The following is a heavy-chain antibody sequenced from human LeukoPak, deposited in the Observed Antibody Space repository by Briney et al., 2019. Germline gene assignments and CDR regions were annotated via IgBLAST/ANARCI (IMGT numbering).Heavy chain of an antibody. D-gene: IGHD2-2*01. CDR2: ISGSGGST. V-gene: IGHV3-23*01. Sequence: GGSLRLSCAASGFTFSSYAMSWVRQAPGKGLEWVSAISGSGGSTYYADSVKGRFTISRDNSKNTLYLQMNSLRAEDTAVYYCARDDWIPGSCSSSIGCLDAVDVWGQGTMVTVSS. CDR1: GFTFSSYA. J-gene: IGHJ3*01. CDR3: ARDDWIPGSCSSSIGCLDAVDV.